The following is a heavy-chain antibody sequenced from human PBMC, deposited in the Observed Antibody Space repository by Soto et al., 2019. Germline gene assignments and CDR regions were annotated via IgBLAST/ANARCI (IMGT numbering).Heavy chain of an antibody. CDR1: GGTFNSYT. V-gene: IGHV1-69*08. J-gene: IGHJ3*02. CDR2: IIATLDRT. CDR3: ATEIGDRTAFDK. Sequence: QVQLVQSGLELKKPGSSVRVSCPASGGTFNSYTITWVRQSPGQGLEWLGRIIATLDRTNSAQNFQGRVTITADKSTSTAYTELTSLRSEDTAVYYCATEIGDRTAFDKWGQGTVVTVSS.